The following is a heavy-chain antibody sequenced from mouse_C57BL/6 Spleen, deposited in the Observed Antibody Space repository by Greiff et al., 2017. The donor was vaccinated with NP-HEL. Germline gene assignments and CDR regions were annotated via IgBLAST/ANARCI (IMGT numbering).Heavy chain of an antibody. D-gene: IGHD1-2*01. J-gene: IGHJ2*01. CDR1: GYTFTDYE. CDR2: IDPETGGT. V-gene: IGHV1-15*01. Sequence: VQLQESGAELVRPGASVTLSCKASGYTFTDYEMHWVKQTPVHGLEWIGAIDPETGGTAYNQKFKGKAILTADKSSSTAYMELRSLTSEDSAVYYCTREGEYGPLDYWGQGTTLTVSS. CDR3: TREGEYGPLDY.